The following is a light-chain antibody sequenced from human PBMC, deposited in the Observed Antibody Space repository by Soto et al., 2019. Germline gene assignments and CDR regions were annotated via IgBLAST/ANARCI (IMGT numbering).Light chain of an antibody. CDR3: SSYTSDSSYV. CDR2: AVS. J-gene: IGLJ1*01. Sequence: QSVLTQPASVSGSPGQSITIACTGTINDIGNYTYVSWYQQHPGKAPKLMIYAVSNRPSGVSNRFSASKSGNTASLFISGLQAEDEADYYCSSYTSDSSYVFGSGTKVTVL. V-gene: IGLV2-14*01. CDR1: INDIGNYTY.